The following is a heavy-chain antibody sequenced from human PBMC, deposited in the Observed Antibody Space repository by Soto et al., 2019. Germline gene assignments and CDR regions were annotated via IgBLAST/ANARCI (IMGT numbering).Heavy chain of an antibody. CDR1: GGTFSSYA. V-gene: IGHV1-69*12. J-gene: IGHJ4*02. Sequence: QVQLVQSGAEVKKPGSSVNVSCKASGGTFSSYAISWVRQAPGQGLEWMGGIIPIFGTANYAQKFQGRVTITADESTSTADMEVSGLRSEDTAVYYCAREGEEYVAARRFDYWGQGTLVTVSS. CDR3: AREGEEYVAARRFDY. D-gene: IGHD6-6*01. CDR2: IIPIFGTA.